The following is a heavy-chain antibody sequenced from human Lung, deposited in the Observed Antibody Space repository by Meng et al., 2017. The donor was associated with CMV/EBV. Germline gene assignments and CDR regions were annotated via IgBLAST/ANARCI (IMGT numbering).Heavy chain of an antibody. CDR1: GDIVSSNSAA. Sequence: QVQLQPSGPGLVKPSQTLSLPCAISGDIVSSNSAAWHWIRQSPSRGLEWLGRTYYRSKWYHEYAVSVKSRITISPDTPKNQFSLQLNSMTPEDTAVYYCARGINGGCGDWGQGTLVTVSS. J-gene: IGHJ4*02. D-gene: IGHD4-23*01. CDR3: ARGINGGCGD. V-gene: IGHV6-1*01. CDR2: TYYRSKWYH.